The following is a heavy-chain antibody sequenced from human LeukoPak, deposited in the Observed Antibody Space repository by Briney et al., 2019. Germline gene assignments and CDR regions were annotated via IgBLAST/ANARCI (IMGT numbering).Heavy chain of an antibody. CDR2: IIPIFGTA. J-gene: IGHJ3*02. D-gene: IGHD3-10*01. V-gene: IGHV1-69*05. Sequence: ASVKVSCKASGYTFTNYAIHWVRQAPGQSLEWMGGIIPIFGTANYAQKFQGRVTITTDESTSTAYMELSSLRSEDTAVYYCARSLGKGVGDAFDIWGQGTMVTVSS. CDR1: GYTFTNYA. CDR3: ARSLGKGVGDAFDI.